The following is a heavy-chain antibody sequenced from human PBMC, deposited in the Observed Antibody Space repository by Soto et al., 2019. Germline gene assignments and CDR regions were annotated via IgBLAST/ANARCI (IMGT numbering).Heavy chain of an antibody. Sequence: QVQLQESGPGLVKPSQTLSLTCTVSGGSISSGCYYWSWIRQHPGKGLEWIGYIYYSGSTYYNPSLKRRVTISVDKSKHQFILKLSSVTAADTAVYYCARDPPLWFGEYSYGMDVGGQGATVTV. J-gene: IGHJ6*02. D-gene: IGHD3-10*01. V-gene: IGHV4-31*03. CDR3: ARDPPLWFGEYSYGMDV. CDR1: GGSISSGCYY. CDR2: IYYSGST.